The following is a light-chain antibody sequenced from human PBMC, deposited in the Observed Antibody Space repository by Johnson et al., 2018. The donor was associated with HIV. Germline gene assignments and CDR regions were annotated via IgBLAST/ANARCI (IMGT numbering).Light chain of an antibody. V-gene: IGLV1-51*02. Sequence: QLVLTQPPSVSAAPGQKVTISCSGSSSDMGHYAVSWYQELPGTAPKLLIYENNKRPSGIPDRFSGSKSGTSATLGITGLQTGDEADYYCGTWDSSLSAGVFGTGAKVTVL. CDR1: SSDMGHYA. CDR2: ENN. CDR3: GTWDSSLSAGV. J-gene: IGLJ1*01.